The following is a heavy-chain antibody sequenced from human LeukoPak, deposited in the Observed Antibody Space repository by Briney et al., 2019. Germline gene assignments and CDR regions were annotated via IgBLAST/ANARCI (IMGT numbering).Heavy chain of an antibody. CDR2: IIPIFGTA. Sequence: GASVKVSCKASGYTFTSYGISWVRQAPGQGLEWMGGIIPIFGTANYAQKFQGRVTITTDESTSTAYMELSSLRSEDTAVYYCASFARLGRGAFDIWGQGTMVTVSS. V-gene: IGHV1-69*05. CDR1: GYTFTSYG. CDR3: ASFARLGRGAFDI. J-gene: IGHJ3*02. D-gene: IGHD2-21*01.